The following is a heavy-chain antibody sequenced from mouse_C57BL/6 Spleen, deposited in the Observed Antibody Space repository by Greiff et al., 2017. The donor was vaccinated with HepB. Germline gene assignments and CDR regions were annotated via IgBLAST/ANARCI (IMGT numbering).Heavy chain of an antibody. D-gene: IGHD1-1*01. CDR3: ARSREITTVVASRGYFDV. V-gene: IGHV1-12*01. CDR2: IYPGNGDT. J-gene: IGHJ1*03. Sequence: SGAELVRPGASVKMSCKASGYTFTSYNMHWVKQTPRQGLEWIGAIYPGNGDTSYNQKFKGKATLTVDKSSSTAYMQLSSLTSEDSAVYFCARSREITTVVASRGYFDVWGTGTTVTVSS. CDR1: GYTFTSYN.